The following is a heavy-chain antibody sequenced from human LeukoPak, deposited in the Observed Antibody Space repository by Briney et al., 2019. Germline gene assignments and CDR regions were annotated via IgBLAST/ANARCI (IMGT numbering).Heavy chain of an antibody. CDR2: IHYSGST. Sequence: SETLSLTCTVSGGSISSYYWSWIRQPPGKGLEWIGYIHYSGSTNYNPSLKSRVTISVDTSKNQFSLKLSSVTAADTAVYYCARDPQSYYYHSSGYYEVWFDPWGQGTLVTVSS. J-gene: IGHJ5*02. V-gene: IGHV4-59*01. CDR3: ARDPQSYYYHSSGYYEVWFDP. D-gene: IGHD3-22*01. CDR1: GGSISSYY.